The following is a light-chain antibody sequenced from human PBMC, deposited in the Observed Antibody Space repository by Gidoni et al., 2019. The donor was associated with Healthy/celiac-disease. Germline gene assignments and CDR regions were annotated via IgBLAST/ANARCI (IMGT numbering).Light chain of an antibody. CDR3: NSRDSSGNHLV. CDR2: GKN. CDR1: SLRSSY. V-gene: IGLV3-19*01. J-gene: IGLJ2*01. Sequence: SSALTQDPAVSVALGQTVRITCQGDSLRSSYASWYLQKPGQAPVLVIYGKNNRPSGIPDRFSGSSSGNTASLTITGAQAEDEADYYCNSRDSSGNHLVFGGGTKLTVL.